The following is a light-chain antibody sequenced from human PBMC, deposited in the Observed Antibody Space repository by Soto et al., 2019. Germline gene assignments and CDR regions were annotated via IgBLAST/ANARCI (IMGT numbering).Light chain of an antibody. J-gene: IGLJ2*01. V-gene: IGLV1-40*01. CDR3: QSYDSSLSAVV. CDR2: GNS. Sequence: QSLLTQPPSVSGAPGQRVTISCTGSSSNIGAGYDVHWYQQLPGTAPKLLIYGNSNRPSGVPDRFSGSKSGTSASLAITGLQAEDEADYYCQSYDSSLSAVVFGGGTKVPVL. CDR1: SSNIGAGYD.